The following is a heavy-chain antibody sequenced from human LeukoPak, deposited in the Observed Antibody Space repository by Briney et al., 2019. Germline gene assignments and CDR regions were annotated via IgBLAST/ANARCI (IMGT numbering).Heavy chain of an antibody. J-gene: IGHJ4*02. CDR2: INRGGST. CDR3: ARGYGSGSYYGY. CDR1: GGSFSGYY. Sequence: SETLSLTCAVYGGSFSGYYWSWIRQPPGKGLEWIGEINRGGSTNYNPSLKNRVTMSVDTSKNQFSLRPSSVTAADTAVYYCARGYGSGSYYGYWGQGTLVTVSS. D-gene: IGHD3-10*01. V-gene: IGHV4-34*01.